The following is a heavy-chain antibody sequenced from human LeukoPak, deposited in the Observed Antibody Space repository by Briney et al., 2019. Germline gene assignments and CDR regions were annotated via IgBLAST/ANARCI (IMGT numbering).Heavy chain of an antibody. CDR3: VRGSDWYYFDF. D-gene: IGHD6-19*01. J-gene: IGHJ4*02. V-gene: IGHV3-74*01. CDR2: TNTDGSTI. CDR1: GFTFRASY. Sequence: GGSLRLSCAASGFTFRASYMHWVRQVPGQGLVWVSRTNTDGSTIVYANSVKGRFTMSRDNAKNTLYLQMNSPRAEDTAIYYCVRGSDWYYFDFWGQGILVTVSS.